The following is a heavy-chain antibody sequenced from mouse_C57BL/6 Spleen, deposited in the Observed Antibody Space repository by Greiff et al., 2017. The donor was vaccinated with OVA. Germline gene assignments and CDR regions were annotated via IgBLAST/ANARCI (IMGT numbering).Heavy chain of an antibody. CDR2: IYPSDSES. V-gene: IGHV1-61*01. CDR3: ARSEVHAMDY. Sequence: QVQLQQPGAELVRPGSSVKLSCKASGYTFTSYWMDWVKQRPGQGLEWIGNIYPSDSESHYNQKFKDKATLTVDKSSSTAYMQLSSLTSEDSAVYYCARSEVHAMDYWGQGTSVTVSS. J-gene: IGHJ4*01. CDR1: GYTFTSYW.